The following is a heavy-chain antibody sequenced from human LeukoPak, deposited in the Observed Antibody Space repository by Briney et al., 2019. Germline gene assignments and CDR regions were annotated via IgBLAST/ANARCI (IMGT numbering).Heavy chain of an antibody. CDR3: ARGIRYFDWLPFDY. J-gene: IGHJ4*02. CDR1: GGSISSYY. D-gene: IGHD3-9*01. CDR2: IYYSGST. Sequence: SETLSLTCAVSGGSISSYYWSWIPQPPGKGLEWRGYIYYSGSTNYNPSLKSRVTISVDTSKNQFSLELSYVTAADTAVYYCARGIRYFDWLPFDYWGQGTLVTVSS. V-gene: IGHV4-59*01.